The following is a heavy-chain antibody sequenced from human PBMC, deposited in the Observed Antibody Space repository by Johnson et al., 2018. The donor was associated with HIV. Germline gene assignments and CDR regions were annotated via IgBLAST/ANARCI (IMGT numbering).Heavy chain of an antibody. V-gene: IGHV3-11*04. CDR1: GFTFSDYY. D-gene: IGHD4-17*01. CDR3: ARVSTTVTTGGAFDI. J-gene: IGHJ3*02. Sequence: QVQLVESGGGLVKPGVSLRLSCAASGFTFSDYYMSWIRQAPGKGLEWVSDISSTVSTINYADSVRGRFTISRDNAKNSLYLQMNSLRADDTAVYYCARVSTTVTTGGAFDIWGQGKMVTVSS. CDR2: ISSTVSTI.